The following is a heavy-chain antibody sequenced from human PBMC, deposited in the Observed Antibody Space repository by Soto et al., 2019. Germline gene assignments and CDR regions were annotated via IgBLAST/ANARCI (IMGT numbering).Heavy chain of an antibody. V-gene: IGHV1-69*02. Sequence: QVQLVQSGPEVKEPGSSVRISCRSGGDTFSSYTVSWVRQTPGQGLEWMGRIIPVLGVTNDSRKFKGRVTISADKSKGTAPMKPSSLRTEDTARLYCARRGDCGVDCYTQYYYRMDVWGQGTSVIVSS. CDR1: GDTFSSYT. D-gene: IGHD2-21*02. CDR2: IIPVLGVT. CDR3: ARRGDCGVDCYTQYYYRMDV. J-gene: IGHJ6*02.